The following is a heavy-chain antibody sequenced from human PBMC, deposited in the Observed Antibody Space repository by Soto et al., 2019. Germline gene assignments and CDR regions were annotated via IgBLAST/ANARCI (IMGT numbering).Heavy chain of an antibody. Sequence: QVQLVQSGAEVKKPGASVKVSCKVSGYTLTELSMHWVRQAPGKGLEWMGGFDPEDGETIYAQKFQGRVTMTEDTSTDTAYMELSSLRSEDTAVYYCATLAAYSSSWYWVGDYYYYMDVWGKGTTVTVSS. D-gene: IGHD6-13*01. J-gene: IGHJ6*03. CDR1: GYTLTELS. CDR2: FDPEDGET. V-gene: IGHV1-24*01. CDR3: ATLAAYSSSWYWVGDYYYYMDV.